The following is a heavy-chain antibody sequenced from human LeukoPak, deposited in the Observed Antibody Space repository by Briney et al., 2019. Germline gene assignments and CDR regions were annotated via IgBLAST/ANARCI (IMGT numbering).Heavy chain of an antibody. J-gene: IGHJ3*02. CDR2: ISYDGSNK. V-gene: IGHV3-30*03. Sequence: GGSLRLSCATSGFTFSNYWMDWVRQAPGKGLEWVAVISYDGSNKYYADSVKGRFTISRDNSKNTLYLQMNSLRAEDTAVYYCARDGGYSSSWYAPAFDIWGQGTMVTVSS. CDR1: GFTFSNYW. CDR3: ARDGGYSSSWYAPAFDI. D-gene: IGHD6-13*01.